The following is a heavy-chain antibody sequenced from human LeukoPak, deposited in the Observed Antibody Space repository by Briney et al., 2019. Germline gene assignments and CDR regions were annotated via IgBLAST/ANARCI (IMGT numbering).Heavy chain of an antibody. J-gene: IGHJ4*02. CDR2: IYYSGST. D-gene: IGHD5-18*01. CDR3: ARQSPVDTAMGYFDY. V-gene: IGHV4-39*01. CDR1: GGSISSSSYY. Sequence: PSETLSLTCTVSGGSISSSSYYWGWIRQPPGKGLEWIGSIYYSGSTYYNPSLKSRVTISVDTSKNQFSLKLSSVTAADTAVYYCARQSPVDTAMGYFDYWGQGTLVTVSS.